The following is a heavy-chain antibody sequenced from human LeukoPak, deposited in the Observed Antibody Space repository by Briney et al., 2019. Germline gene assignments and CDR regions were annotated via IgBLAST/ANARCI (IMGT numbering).Heavy chain of an antibody. Sequence: SETLSLTCTVSGGSISSYYWSWIRQPAGKGLEWIGRIYTSGSTNYNASLKSRVSMSVDTSKNQFSLKLSSVTAADTAVYYCARGPYDYVWGSYRYTELHYWGQGTLVTVSS. CDR2: IYTSGST. CDR3: ARGPYDYVWGSYRYTELHY. CDR1: GGSISSYY. J-gene: IGHJ4*02. D-gene: IGHD3-16*02. V-gene: IGHV4-4*07.